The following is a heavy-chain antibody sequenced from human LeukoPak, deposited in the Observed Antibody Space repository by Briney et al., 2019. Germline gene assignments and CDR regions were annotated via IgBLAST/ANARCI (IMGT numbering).Heavy chain of an antibody. D-gene: IGHD5-24*01. CDR1: GGSFSGYY. CDR3: ARCRDGYNYRHYYYGMDV. J-gene: IGHJ6*02. V-gene: IGHV4-34*01. Sequence: SETLSLTCAVYGGSFSGYYRSWIRQPPGEGLEWIGEINHSGSTNYNPSLKSRVTISVDTSKNQFTLKLSSVTAADTAVYYCARCRDGYNYRHYYYGMDVWGQGTTVTVSS. CDR2: INHSGST.